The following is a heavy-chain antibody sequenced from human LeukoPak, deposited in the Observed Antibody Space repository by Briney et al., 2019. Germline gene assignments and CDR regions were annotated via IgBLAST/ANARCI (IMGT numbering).Heavy chain of an antibody. CDR2: ISGGGDIT. CDR3: ARGHDFFDY. J-gene: IGHJ4*02. CDR1: GFTFSSYA. V-gene: IGHV3-23*01. D-gene: IGHD3-3*01. Sequence: GGSLRLSCAASGFTFSSYAMSWVRQAPGKGLERVSAISGGGDITYYADSVKGRFTISRDNSKNTLYLQMNSLRAEDTAVYYCARGHDFFDYRGQGTLVTVSS.